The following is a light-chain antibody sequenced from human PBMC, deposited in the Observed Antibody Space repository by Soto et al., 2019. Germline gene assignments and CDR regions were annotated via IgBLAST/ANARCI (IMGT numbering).Light chain of an antibody. J-gene: IGLJ1*01. V-gene: IGLV1-40*01. Sequence: QSVLTQPPSVSGAPGQRVTISCTGSSSNIGAGYDVHWYQQLPGTAPKLLIYGNSNRPSGVPDRFSGSKSGTSASLAITRLQAEDEADYYCQSYDSSLSGQGVFGTGTKVTVL. CDR1: SSNIGAGYD. CDR3: QSYDSSLSGQGV. CDR2: GNS.